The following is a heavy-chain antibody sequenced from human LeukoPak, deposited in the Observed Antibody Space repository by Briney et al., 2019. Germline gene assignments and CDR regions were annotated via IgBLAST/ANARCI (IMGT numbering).Heavy chain of an antibody. Sequence: PSQTLSLTCTVSGGSISSGSYYWSWIRQPAGKGLEWIGRIYTSGSTNYNPSLKSRVTISVDTSKNQFSLKLSSVTAADTAVYYCARHEEEYSSSFILGADEYFQHWGQGTLVTVSS. J-gene: IGHJ1*01. CDR3: ARHEEEYSSSFILGADEYFQH. CDR1: GGSISSGSYY. D-gene: IGHD6-6*01. V-gene: IGHV4-61*02. CDR2: IYTSGST.